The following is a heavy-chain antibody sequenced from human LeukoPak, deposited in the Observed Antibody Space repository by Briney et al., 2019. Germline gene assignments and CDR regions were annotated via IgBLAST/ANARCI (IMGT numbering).Heavy chain of an antibody. J-gene: IGHJ4*02. CDR1: GLPFNAYC. CDR2: IRQDGDTK. V-gene: IGHV3-7*03. CDR3: ARSLPYGTTWYGRSDF. D-gene: IGHD6-13*01. Sequence: PGGPLGLSCGASGLPFNAYCMTWVCQAPGKGLEWVVNIRQDGDTKYYVDSVKGRFTISRDNAMNSLYLQMNSLRAEDTAIYYCARSLPYGTTWYGRSDFWGQGTLVTVSS.